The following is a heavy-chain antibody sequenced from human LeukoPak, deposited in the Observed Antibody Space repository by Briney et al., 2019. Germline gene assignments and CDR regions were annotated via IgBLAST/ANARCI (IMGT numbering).Heavy chain of an antibody. J-gene: IGHJ4*02. CDR1: EFTFSSYA. Sequence: GGSLRLSCAASEFTFSSYAMSWVRQAPGEGLEWVSAISGSGGSTYYADSVKGRFTISRDNSKNTLYLQMNSLRAEDTAVYYCAKDSEVVPAAIDYWGQGALVTVSS. CDR2: ISGSGGST. V-gene: IGHV3-23*01. D-gene: IGHD2-2*01. CDR3: AKDSEVVPAAIDY.